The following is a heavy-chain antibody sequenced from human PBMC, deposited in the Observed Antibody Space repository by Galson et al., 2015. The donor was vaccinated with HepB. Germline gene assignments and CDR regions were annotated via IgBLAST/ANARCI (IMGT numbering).Heavy chain of an antibody. D-gene: IGHD3-22*01. J-gene: IGHJ4*02. CDR1: GYTFTSYY. V-gene: IGHV1-46*03. CDR3: ARKVDYYDSSGYYYGHYFDY. CDR2: INPSGGST. Sequence: SVKVSCKASGYTFTSYYMRWVRQAPGQGLEWMGIINPSGGSTSYAQKFQGRVTMTRDTSTSTVYMELSSLRSEDTAVYYCARKVDYYDSSGYYYGHYFDYWGQGTLVTVSS.